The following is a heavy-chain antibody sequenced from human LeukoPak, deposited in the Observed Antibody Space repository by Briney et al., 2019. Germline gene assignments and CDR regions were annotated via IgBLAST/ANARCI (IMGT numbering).Heavy chain of an antibody. CDR1: GFGFSPFW. D-gene: IGHD4-17*01. Sequence: GGSLRLSCAASGFGFSPFWMSWVRQGPGKGLDWVASMTPDGSGTSYVDSVKGRFTISRDNAQNSLYLQMNSLSAEDTAVYYCARLFGGVTTFDYWGQGTLVTVSS. V-gene: IGHV3-7*01. J-gene: IGHJ4*02. CDR2: MTPDGSGT. CDR3: ARLFGGVTTFDY.